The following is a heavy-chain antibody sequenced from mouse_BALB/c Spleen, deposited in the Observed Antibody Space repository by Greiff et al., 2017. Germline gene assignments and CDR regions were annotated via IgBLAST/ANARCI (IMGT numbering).Heavy chain of an antibody. Sequence: EVKLEESGGGLVQPGGSLNLSCAASGFDFSRYWMSWARQAPGKGQEWIGEINPGSSTINYTPSLKDKFIISRDNAKNTLYLQMSKVRSEDTALYYCARLGITGAMDYWGQGTSVTVSS. CDR2: INPGSSTI. CDR1: GFDFSRYW. V-gene: IGHV4-2*02. J-gene: IGHJ4*01. D-gene: IGHD2-4*01. CDR3: ARLGITGAMDY.